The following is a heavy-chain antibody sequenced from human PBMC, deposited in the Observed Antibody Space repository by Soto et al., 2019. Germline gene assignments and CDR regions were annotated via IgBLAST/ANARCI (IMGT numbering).Heavy chain of an antibody. Sequence: VASLKLSCKASGGTFSSYAISWVRQAPGQGLEWMGGIIPIFGTANYAQKFQGRVTITADKSTSTAYMELSSLRSEDTAVYYCARDDCSSTSCYHYGMDVWGQGTTVTVSS. J-gene: IGHJ6*02. D-gene: IGHD2-2*01. CDR1: GGTFSSYA. CDR3: ARDDCSSTSCYHYGMDV. V-gene: IGHV1-69*06. CDR2: IIPIFGTA.